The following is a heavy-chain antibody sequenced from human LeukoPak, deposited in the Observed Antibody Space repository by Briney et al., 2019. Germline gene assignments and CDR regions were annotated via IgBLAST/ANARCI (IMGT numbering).Heavy chain of an antibody. Sequence: SETLSLTCTVSGGSISSYYWSWIRQPPRKGLEWIGYIYYSGSTNYNPSLKSRVTISVDTSKNQFSLKLSSVTAADTAVYYCARDFPDSSSSRRFDYWGLGTLVTVSS. V-gene: IGHV4-59*01. J-gene: IGHJ4*02. D-gene: IGHD6-6*01. CDR2: IYYSGST. CDR3: ARDFPDSSSSRRFDY. CDR1: GGSISSYY.